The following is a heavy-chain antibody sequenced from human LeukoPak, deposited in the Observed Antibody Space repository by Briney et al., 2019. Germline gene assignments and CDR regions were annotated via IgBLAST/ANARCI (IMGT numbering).Heavy chain of an antibody. CDR2: INHSGST. Sequence: SETLSLTCAVYGGSFSGYYWSWIRQSPGKGLEWIGEINHSGSTTYNPSLKSRVTMSVDTSKNQFSLKLSSVTAADTAVYYCASITIFGVVRYFDYWGQGTLVTVSS. CDR1: GGSFSGYY. V-gene: IGHV4-34*01. J-gene: IGHJ4*02. CDR3: ASITIFGVVRYFDY. D-gene: IGHD3-3*01.